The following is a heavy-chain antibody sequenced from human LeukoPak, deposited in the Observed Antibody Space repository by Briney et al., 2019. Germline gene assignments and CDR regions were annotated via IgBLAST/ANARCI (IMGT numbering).Heavy chain of an antibody. CDR2: IYYSGST. D-gene: IGHD1-26*01. V-gene: IGHV4-59*01. Sequence: SETLSLTCTVSGDSISSSYWSWIRQPPGKGLEWIGYGYIYYSGSTNYKPSLKSRVTISVDTSKNQFSLKLTSVTAADTAVYYCARDLTHSGSYTGPDAFDIWGPGTMVTVSS. J-gene: IGHJ3*02. CDR3: ARDLTHSGSYTGPDAFDI. CDR1: GDSISSSY.